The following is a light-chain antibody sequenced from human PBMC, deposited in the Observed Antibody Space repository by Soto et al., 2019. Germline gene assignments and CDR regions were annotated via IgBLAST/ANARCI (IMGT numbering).Light chain of an antibody. J-gene: IGKJ5*01. Sequence: DIVMTQSPLSLPVTPGEPASISCRSSQSLLHSNGYNYLDWYLQKPGQSPHLLIYLGSNRASGVPGGGGGGGGGGGGGRGGGGGGGGDVGVYYCMQTLQTFTFGQGTRLEIK. CDR2: LGS. V-gene: IGKV2-28*01. CDR3: MQTLQTFT. CDR1: QSLLHSNGYNY.